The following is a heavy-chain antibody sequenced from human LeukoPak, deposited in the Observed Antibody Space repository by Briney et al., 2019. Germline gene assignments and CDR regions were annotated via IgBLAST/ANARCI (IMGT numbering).Heavy chain of an antibody. V-gene: IGHV4-39*01. J-gene: IGHJ4*02. D-gene: IGHD2-2*01. CDR3: ARRRGYCSSTSCAYYFDY. CDR2: IYYSGST. CDR1: GGSISSSSYY. Sequence: SETLSLTCTVSGGSISSSSYYWGWIRQPPGKGLEWIGSIYYSGSTYYNPSLKSRVTISVDTSKNQFSLKLSSVTAADTAVYYCARRRGYCSSTSCAYYFDYWGQGTLVTVSS.